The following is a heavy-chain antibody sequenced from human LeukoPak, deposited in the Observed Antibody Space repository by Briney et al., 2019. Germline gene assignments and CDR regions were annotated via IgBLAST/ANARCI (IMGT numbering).Heavy chain of an antibody. CDR1: GYTFTGYY. V-gene: IGHV1-2*02. D-gene: IGHD3-3*01. J-gene: IGHJ1*01. Sequence: GASVKVSCKASGYTFTGYYMHWVRQAPGQGLEWMGWINPNSGGTNYAQKFQGRVTMTRDTSISTAYMELSRLRSDDTAVYYCARPAARGGMYYDFWRRAAEYFQHWGQGTLVTVSS. CDR3: ARPAARGGMYYDFWRRAAEYFQH. CDR2: INPNSGGT.